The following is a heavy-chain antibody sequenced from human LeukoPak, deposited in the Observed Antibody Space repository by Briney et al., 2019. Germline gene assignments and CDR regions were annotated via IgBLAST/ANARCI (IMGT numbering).Heavy chain of an antibody. J-gene: IGHJ4*02. Sequence: PGGSLRLSCAASGFTFSSYAMSWVRQAPGKGLEWVSAISGRGGSTYYADSVKGRFTISRDNSKNTLYLQMNSLRAEDTAVYYCARGGKYRRYLDYWGQGTLVTVSS. V-gene: IGHV3-23*01. CDR1: GFTFSSYA. CDR2: ISGRGGST. D-gene: IGHD1-26*01. CDR3: ARGGKYRRYLDY.